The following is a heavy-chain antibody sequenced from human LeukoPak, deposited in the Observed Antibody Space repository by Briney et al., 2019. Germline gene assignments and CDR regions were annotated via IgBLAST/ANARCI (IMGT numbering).Heavy chain of an antibody. CDR2: IKQDGSEK. J-gene: IGHJ6*03. V-gene: IGHV3-7*01. CDR3: SSTNYYYYMDV. Sequence: GGSLRLSCAASGFTFSSYWMSWVRQAPGKGREWVANIKQDGSEKYYVDSVKGRFTISRDNAKNSLYLQMNSLRAEDTAVYYCSSTNYYYYMDVWGKGTTVTVSS. D-gene: IGHD2-2*01. CDR1: GFTFSSYW.